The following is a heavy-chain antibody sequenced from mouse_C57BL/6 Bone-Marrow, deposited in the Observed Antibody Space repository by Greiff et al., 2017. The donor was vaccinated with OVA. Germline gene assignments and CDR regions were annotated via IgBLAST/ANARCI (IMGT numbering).Heavy chain of an antibody. J-gene: IGHJ4*01. V-gene: IGHV3-6*01. CDR3: GREEGYAMDD. CDR1: GYSITSGYY. CDR2: ISYDGTN. Sequence: VQLKESGPGLVKPSQTLSLTCSVTGYSITSGYYWNCLRQLPGNKLEWMDYISYDGTNNHNPPLTNRISITRNTSKNQFLLELNSVSTEDTATYYCGREEGYAMDDWGKGTSVTVSS.